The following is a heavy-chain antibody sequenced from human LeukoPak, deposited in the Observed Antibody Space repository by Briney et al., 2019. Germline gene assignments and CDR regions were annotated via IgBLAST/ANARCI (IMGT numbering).Heavy chain of an antibody. J-gene: IGHJ5*01. CDR2: IGTYGGDT. CDR1: TSR. D-gene: IGHD3-22*01. CDR3: ARDLWNFYDDSGYNRDFDS. V-gene: IGHV1-18*01. Sequence: ASVKVSCKATSRVSWVRQAPGQGLEWMGWIGTYGGDTYYAQKFQGRITVTTDTSTSTVYMELRNLRSDDTAVYYCARDLWNFYDDSGYNRDFDSWGQGTLVTVSS.